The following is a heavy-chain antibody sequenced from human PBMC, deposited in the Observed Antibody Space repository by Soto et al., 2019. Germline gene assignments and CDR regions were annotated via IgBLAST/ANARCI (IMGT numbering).Heavy chain of an antibody. J-gene: IGHJ5*02. V-gene: IGHV3-23*01. Sequence: PGGSLRLSCAASGFTFSSYAMNWVRQAPGEGLEWVSAISGSGGGTYYADSVKGRFTISRDNSKNTLYLQMNSLRAEDTAVYYCAKISLESATASWGQGTLVTVSS. CDR1: GFTFSSYA. CDR3: AKISLESATAS. CDR2: ISGSGGGT. D-gene: IGHD3-16*01.